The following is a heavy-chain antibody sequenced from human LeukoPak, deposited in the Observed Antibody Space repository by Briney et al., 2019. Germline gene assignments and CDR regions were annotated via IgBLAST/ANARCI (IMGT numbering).Heavy chain of an antibody. J-gene: IGHJ4*02. CDR3: ARGPYGDYGQGFDY. Sequence: GGSLRLSCAASGFTFSSYEMNWVRQAPGRGLEWVSYISSSGSTIYYADSVKGRFTISRDNAKNSLYLQMNSLRAEDTAVYYCARGPYGDYGQGFDYWGQGTLVTVSS. CDR2: ISSSGSTI. D-gene: IGHD4-17*01. CDR1: GFTFSSYE. V-gene: IGHV3-48*03.